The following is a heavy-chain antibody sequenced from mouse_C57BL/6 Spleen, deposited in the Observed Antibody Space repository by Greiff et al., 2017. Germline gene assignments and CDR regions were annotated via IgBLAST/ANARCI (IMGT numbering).Heavy chain of an antibody. J-gene: IGHJ4*01. CDR3: AKFITTAYYAMDY. V-gene: IGHV1-81*01. Sequence: QVQLQQSGAELARPGASVKLSCKASGYTFTSYGISWVKQRTGQGLEWIGEIYPRSGNTYYNEKFKGKATLTADKSSSTAYMELRSLTSEDSAVYFCAKFITTAYYAMDYWGQGTSVTVAS. CDR1: GYTFTSYG. CDR2: IYPRSGNT. D-gene: IGHD1-1*01.